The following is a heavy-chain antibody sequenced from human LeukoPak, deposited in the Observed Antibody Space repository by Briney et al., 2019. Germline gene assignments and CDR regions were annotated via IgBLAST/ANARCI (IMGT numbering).Heavy chain of an antibody. V-gene: IGHV3-30*02. CDR3: AKDRIAVAGTGDY. CDR1: GFTFSSYG. J-gene: IGHJ4*02. CDR2: IRYDGSNK. Sequence: GGSLRLSCAASGFTFSSYGMHWVRQAPGKGLEWVAFIRYDGSNKYYADSVKGRFTISRDNSKNTLYLQMNSLRAEDTAVYYCAKDRIAVAGTGDYWGQGTLVTVSS. D-gene: IGHD6-19*01.